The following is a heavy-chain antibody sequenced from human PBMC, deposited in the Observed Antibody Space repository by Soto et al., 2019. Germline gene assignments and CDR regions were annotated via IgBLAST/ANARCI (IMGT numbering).Heavy chain of an antibody. J-gene: IGHJ4*02. Sequence: QVQLQESGPGQVKPSGTLSLTCAVSSGSIDSSNWWSWVRQPPEKGLEWIGEIYRSGGTNYNPSRKGGLTISVDKSNNQFCLKLSSVTAADTAVYYCARAALGYSPADCWGQGTLVTVFS. CDR2: IYRSGGT. V-gene: IGHV4-4*02. CDR3: ARAALGYSPADC. CDR1: SGSIDSSNW. D-gene: IGHD2-15*01.